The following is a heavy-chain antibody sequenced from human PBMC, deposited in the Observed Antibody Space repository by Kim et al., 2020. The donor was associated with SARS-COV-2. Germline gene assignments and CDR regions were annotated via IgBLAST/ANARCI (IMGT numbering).Heavy chain of an antibody. J-gene: IGHJ4*02. V-gene: IGHV3-73*01. CDR3: TRHPGSRHTPYYFDY. Sequence: ASVKGRLPISRDDSKNTAYLQMNSLKTEDTAVYYCTRHPGSRHTPYYFDYWGQGTLVTVSS. D-gene: IGHD2-2*02.